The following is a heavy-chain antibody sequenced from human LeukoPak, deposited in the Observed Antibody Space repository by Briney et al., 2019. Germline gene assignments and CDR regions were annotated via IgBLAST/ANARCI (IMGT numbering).Heavy chain of an antibody. D-gene: IGHD1-1*01. CDR1: GFTFSSYW. J-gene: IGHJ4*02. V-gene: IGHV3-74*01. Sequence: GGSLRLSCAASGFTFSSYWMHWVRQAPGKGLVWVSRINSDGTSTSYADSVKGRFTISRDNAKNTLYLQMNSLRAEDTAVYYCARDMYTGYYFDYWGQGTLVTASS. CDR2: INSDGTST. CDR3: ARDMYTGYYFDY.